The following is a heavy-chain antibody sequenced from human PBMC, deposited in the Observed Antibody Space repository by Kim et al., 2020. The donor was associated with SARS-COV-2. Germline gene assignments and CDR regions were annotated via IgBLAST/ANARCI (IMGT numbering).Heavy chain of an antibody. V-gene: IGHV1-46*01. CDR3: ARELGIAVTPATFDI. Sequence: ASVKVSCKASGYTFTSYYMHWVRQAPGQGLEWMGIINPSGGSTSYAQKFQGRVTMTRDTSTSTVYMELSSLRSEDTAVYYCARELGIAVTPATFDIWGQGTMVTVSS. J-gene: IGHJ3*02. CDR2: INPSGGST. D-gene: IGHD6-19*01. CDR1: GYTFTSYY.